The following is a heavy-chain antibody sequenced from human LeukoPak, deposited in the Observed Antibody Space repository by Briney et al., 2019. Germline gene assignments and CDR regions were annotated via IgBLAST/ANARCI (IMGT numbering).Heavy chain of an antibody. CDR2: IYYSGST. CDR1: GGSISRSSYY. Sequence: SETLSLTCTVSGGSISRSSYYWGWIRQPPGKGLEWIGSIYYSGSTYYNPSLKSRVTISVDTSKNQFSLKLSSVTAADTAVYYCASNELRIRSLWDHSPYNWFDPWGQGTLVTVSS. CDR3: ASNELRIRSLWDHSPYNWFDP. D-gene: IGHD1-26*01. V-gene: IGHV4-39*01. J-gene: IGHJ5*02.